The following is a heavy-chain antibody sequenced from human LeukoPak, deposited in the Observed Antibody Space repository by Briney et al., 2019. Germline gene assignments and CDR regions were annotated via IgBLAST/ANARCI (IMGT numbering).Heavy chain of an antibody. Sequence: SETLSLTCTVSGGSISSSSYYWGWIRQPPGKGLEWIGSIYYSGSTYYNPSLKSRVTISVDTSKNQFSLKLSSVTAADTAVYYCARVSIAVAGIGAFDIWGQGTMVTVSS. CDR3: ARVSIAVAGIGAFDI. D-gene: IGHD6-19*01. J-gene: IGHJ3*02. CDR1: GGSISSSSYY. V-gene: IGHV4-39*07. CDR2: IYYSGST.